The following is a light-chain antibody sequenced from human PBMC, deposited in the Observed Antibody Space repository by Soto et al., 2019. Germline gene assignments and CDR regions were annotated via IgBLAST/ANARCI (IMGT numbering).Light chain of an antibody. CDR1: SSDVGSYNL. Sequence: QSALTQPASVSGSPGQSITISCTGTSSDVGSYNLVSWYQQHPGKAPKLMIYEGSKRPSGVSNRFSGSKSGNTASLTISGLQADDEADYYCCSYAASSPAKVFGGGTKVTVL. V-gene: IGLV2-23*01. J-gene: IGLJ3*02. CDR3: CSYAASSPAKV. CDR2: EGS.